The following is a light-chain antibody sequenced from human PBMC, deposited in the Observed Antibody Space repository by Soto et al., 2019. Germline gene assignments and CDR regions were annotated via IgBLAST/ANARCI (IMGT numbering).Light chain of an antibody. J-gene: IGLJ3*02. CDR3: FSYISTNIHVV. V-gene: IGLV2-14*01. CDR1: SSDIGGYKY. Sequence: QSALTQPASASGSPGQSITISCKGTSSDIGGYKYVSWYQQHPGKAPKLMIYEVSNRPSGISNRFSGSKSGNTASLTISGLQAEDEADYYCFSYISTNIHVVFGGGTQLTVL. CDR2: EVS.